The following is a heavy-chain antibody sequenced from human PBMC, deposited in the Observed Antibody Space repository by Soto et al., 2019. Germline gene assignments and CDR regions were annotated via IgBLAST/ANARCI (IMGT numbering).Heavy chain of an antibody. CDR2: IHYSGST. CDR1: GSSISSSSYY. CDR3: ARHADVSNFDY. Sequence: SETLSLTCPVSGSSISSSSYYWGWIRQPPGKGLEWIGSIHYSGSTYYNPSLKSRVTISVDTSKNQFSLKLSSVTAADTAVYYCARHADVSNFDYWGQGTLVTVSS. V-gene: IGHV4-39*01. J-gene: IGHJ4*02.